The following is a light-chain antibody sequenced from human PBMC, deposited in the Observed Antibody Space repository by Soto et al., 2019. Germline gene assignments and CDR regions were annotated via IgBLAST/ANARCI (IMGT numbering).Light chain of an antibody. CDR3: HQRIDWPVP. V-gene: IGKV3-11*01. CDR2: DVS. J-gene: IGKJ5*01. CDR1: QSVYSN. Sequence: IVSTEGPASLSWWSGEIATLSSRASQSVYSNLAWYPRNPGQAPRLFIYDVSNRATGIPARFSASGSGTDFTLTISSLDPDDFAAYSRHQRIDWPVPFGPGTRLEIK.